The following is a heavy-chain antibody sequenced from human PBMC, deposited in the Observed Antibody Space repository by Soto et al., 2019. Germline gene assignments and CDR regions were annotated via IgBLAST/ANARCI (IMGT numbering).Heavy chain of an antibody. CDR2: IWYDGSNK. CDR3: VRDGWYSIQAPY. Sequence: QVQLVESGGGVVQLGRSLRLSCAASGFTFSSHGMHWVRQAPGKGLEWVAVIWYDGSNKYYADSVKGRFTISRDDSKNMVYLQINSLRAEDTAVYYCVRDGWYSIQAPYWGQGTLVTVSS. J-gene: IGHJ4*02. CDR1: GFTFSSHG. V-gene: IGHV3-33*01. D-gene: IGHD6-19*01.